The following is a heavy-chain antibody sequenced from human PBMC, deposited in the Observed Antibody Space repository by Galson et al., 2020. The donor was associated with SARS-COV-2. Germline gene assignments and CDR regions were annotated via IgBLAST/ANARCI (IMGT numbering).Heavy chain of an antibody. CDR2: IDWDGDR. V-gene: IGHV2-70*11. CDR3: ARIDSSGCRGNY. Sequence: ESGPTLVKPTQTLTLTCTFSGFSLSTSGVCVNWIRQPPGKALEWLARIDWDGDRYYSTSLKTRLTISKDTSKNQVVLTMTSMDPVDTATYYCARIDSSGCRGNYWGQGTLLTVSS. J-gene: IGHJ4*02. CDR1: GFSLSTSGVC. D-gene: IGHD6-19*01.